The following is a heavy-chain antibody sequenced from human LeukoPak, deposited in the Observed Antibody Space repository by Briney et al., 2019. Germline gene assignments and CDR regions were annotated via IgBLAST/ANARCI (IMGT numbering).Heavy chain of an antibody. J-gene: IGHJ4*02. CDR3: ARASGSYYFDY. CDR1: GFTFSSYA. Sequence: GGSLRLSCAASGFTFSSYAMHWVRQAPGKWLEWVAVISYDGSNKFYADSVKGRFTISRDNSKNTLYLQMNSLRAEDTAVYYCARASGSYYFDYWGQGTLVTVSS. V-gene: IGHV3-30*04. D-gene: IGHD1-26*01. CDR2: ISYDGSNK.